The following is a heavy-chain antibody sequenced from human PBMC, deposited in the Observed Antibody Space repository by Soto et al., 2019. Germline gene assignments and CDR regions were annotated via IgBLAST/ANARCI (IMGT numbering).Heavy chain of an antibody. Sequence: GESLKISCAASGFTFSNNWMCWVRQAPGKGLEWVANIKQDGSDRFYVDSVKGRFTISRDNAQNSLYLQMNSLRAEDTAVYYCARVGAHYSQYYYYYMDVWGKGTTVTVSS. CDR2: IKQDGSDR. CDR1: GFTFSNNW. J-gene: IGHJ6*03. D-gene: IGHD1-26*01. V-gene: IGHV3-7*01. CDR3: ARVGAHYSQYYYYYMDV.